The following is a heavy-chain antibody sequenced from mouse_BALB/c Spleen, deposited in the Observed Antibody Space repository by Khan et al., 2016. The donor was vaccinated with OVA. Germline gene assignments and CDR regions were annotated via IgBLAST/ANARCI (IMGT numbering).Heavy chain of an antibody. CDR3: SGKEGGFGSYYLDY. D-gene: IGHD1-1*02. V-gene: IGHV3-5*02. Sequence: EVELVESGPGLVKPSQTVYLTCTVTGISITTGNYRWSWIRHFPGNKLEWIGYLYYSGTTTYNPSLTSRTTTTRDTSKTRFFLEMNPSTTEATASYYLSGKEGGFGSYYLDYWGQGTTLTVSS. CDR2: LYYSGTT. J-gene: IGHJ2*01. CDR1: GISITTGNYR.